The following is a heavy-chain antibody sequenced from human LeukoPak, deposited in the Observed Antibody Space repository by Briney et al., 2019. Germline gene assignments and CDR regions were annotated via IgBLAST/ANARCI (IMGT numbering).Heavy chain of an antibody. CDR2: ISGSGGST. CDR1: GFTFSSYA. J-gene: IGHJ4*02. CDR3: ARVGYYSSGPLSYLDY. V-gene: IGHV3-23*01. D-gene: IGHD3-10*01. Sequence: GGSLRLSCAASGFTFSSYAMSWVRQAPGKGLEWVSAISGSGGSTYYADSVKGRFTISRDNSKNTLYLQMNGLRVEDTAVYYCARVGYYSSGPLSYLDYWGQGTLVTVSS.